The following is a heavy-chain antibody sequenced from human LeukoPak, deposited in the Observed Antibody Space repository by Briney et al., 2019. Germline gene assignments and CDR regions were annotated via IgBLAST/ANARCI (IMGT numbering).Heavy chain of an antibody. CDR2: ISSSSSYI. V-gene: IGHV3-21*01. J-gene: IGHJ4*02. D-gene: IGHD2-2*02. CDR3: ARVAPYCSSTSCYIDY. Sequence: GGSLRLSCAASGFTFSIYSMNWVRQAPGKGLEWVSSISSSSSYIYYADSVKGRFTISRDNAKNSLYLQMNSLRAEDTAVYYCARVAPYCSSTSCYIDYWGQGTLVTVSS. CDR1: GFTFSIYS.